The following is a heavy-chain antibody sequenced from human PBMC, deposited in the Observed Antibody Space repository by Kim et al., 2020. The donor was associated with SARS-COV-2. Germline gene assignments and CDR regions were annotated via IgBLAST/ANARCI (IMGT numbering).Heavy chain of an antibody. V-gene: IGHV4-31*03. CDR1: GGSISNSGYY. Sequence: SETLSLTCTVSGGSISNSGYYWSSVRQHPGKGLEWIGYIYYSGSTSSNPSLKSRVSISVDTSKEQFSLKLTSVTAADTAVYYCVRGNPPHAFDVWGQGTMVTAYS. CDR3: VRGNPPHAFDV. J-gene: IGHJ3*01. D-gene: IGHD1-1*01. CDR2: IYYSGST.